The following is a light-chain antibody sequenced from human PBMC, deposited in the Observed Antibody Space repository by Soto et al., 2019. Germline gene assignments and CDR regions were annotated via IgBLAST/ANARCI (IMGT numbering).Light chain of an antibody. CDR1: QSVNPY. V-gene: IGKV3-11*01. CDR3: QQRHMWPIT. Sequence: EIVMTQSPATLSVSPGERATLSCRASQSVNPYLAWYQQKPGQAPRLLIFGASYRATGFPDRFSASGSGTDFTLTISSLEPEASAVYYCQQRHMWPITSGQGTRLEIK. J-gene: IGKJ5*01. CDR2: GAS.